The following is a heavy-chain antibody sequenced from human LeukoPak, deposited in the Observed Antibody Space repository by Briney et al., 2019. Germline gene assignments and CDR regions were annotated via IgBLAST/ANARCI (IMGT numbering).Heavy chain of an antibody. CDR1: GFTLSNAW. V-gene: IGHV3-15*01. CDR3: TLRNCYDSSGYSSFDY. Sequence: PGGCLRLSCAASGFTLSNAWISSVRQAPGKGLEWVGRIKRKTDGSTTDYAAPVKGRLTILRDDSKNTLYLQMKSLKAEDTAVYYCTLRNCYDSSGYSSFDYWGQGTLVTVSS. J-gene: IGHJ4*02. CDR2: IKRKTDGSTT. D-gene: IGHD3-22*01.